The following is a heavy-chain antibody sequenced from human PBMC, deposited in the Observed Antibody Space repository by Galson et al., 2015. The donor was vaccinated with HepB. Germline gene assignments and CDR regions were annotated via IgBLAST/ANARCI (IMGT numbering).Heavy chain of an antibody. CDR1: GDSISSSTYY. V-gene: IGHV4-39*01. J-gene: IGHJ4*02. CDR3: ARQRLGTYYFDH. Sequence: TLSLTCTVSGDSISSSTYYWGWVRQPPGKGLEWIGNVNYRGTTYYNPSLKSRVTISVDTSKNRFSLNLTSVTAADTAVYFCARQRLGTYYFDHWGQGTLVTVSS. CDR2: VNYRGTT. D-gene: IGHD1-7*01.